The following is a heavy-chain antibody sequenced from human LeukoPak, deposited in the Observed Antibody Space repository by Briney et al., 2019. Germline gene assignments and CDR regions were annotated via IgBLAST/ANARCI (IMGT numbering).Heavy chain of an antibody. CDR2: MNPNSGNT. D-gene: IGHD6-13*01. J-gene: IGHJ4*02. V-gene: IGHV1-8*03. CDR1: GYTFTIYN. Sequence: ASVKVSCKASGYTFTIYNINWVRQATGQGLEWMGWMNPNSGNTGYAQKFQGRVTITRNTSISTTYMELSSLRSEDTAVYYCARDFGSWLEWGQGTLVTVSS. CDR3: ARDFGSWLE.